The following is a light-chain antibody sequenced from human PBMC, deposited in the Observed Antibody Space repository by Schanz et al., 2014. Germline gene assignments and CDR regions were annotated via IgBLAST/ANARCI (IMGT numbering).Light chain of an antibody. Sequence: QSVLTQPPSVSGAPGQRVTISCTGDSSNIGAGYDVYWYQQLPRTAPKVLISGNNERPSGVSDRFSGSKSGAAGFLAISGLQAEDEADYYCQSYDNSLSVVVFGGGTKLTVL. V-gene: IGLV1-40*01. J-gene: IGLJ2*01. CDR2: GNN. CDR1: SSNIGAGYD. CDR3: QSYDNSLSVVV.